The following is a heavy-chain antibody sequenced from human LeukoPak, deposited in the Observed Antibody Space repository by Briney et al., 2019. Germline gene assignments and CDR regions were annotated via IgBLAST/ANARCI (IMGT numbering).Heavy chain of an antibody. CDR2: IYTSGST. CDR1: GGSISSGSYY. CDR3: ARDRSGYSSGWYGGYYYYYMDV. J-gene: IGHJ6*03. V-gene: IGHV4-61*02. Sequence: PSETLSLTCTVSGGSISSGSYYWSWIRQPAGKGLEWIGRIYTSGSTNYNPSLKSRVTMSVDTSKNQFSLKLSSVTAADTAVYYCARDRSGYSSGWYGGYYYYYMDVWGKGTTVTISS. D-gene: IGHD6-19*01.